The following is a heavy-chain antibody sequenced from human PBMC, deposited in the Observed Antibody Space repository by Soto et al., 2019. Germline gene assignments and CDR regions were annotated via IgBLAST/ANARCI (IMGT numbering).Heavy chain of an antibody. CDR2: ISYDGSNK. J-gene: IGHJ4*02. CDR1: GFTFSSYA. Sequence: QVQLVESGGGVVQPGRSLRLSCAASGFTFSSYAMHWVRQAPGKGLEWGAVISYDGSNKYYADSVKGRFTISRDNSKNTLYLQMNSLRAEDTAVYYCARDLGHWGQGTLVTVSS. CDR3: ARDLGH. V-gene: IGHV3-30-3*01.